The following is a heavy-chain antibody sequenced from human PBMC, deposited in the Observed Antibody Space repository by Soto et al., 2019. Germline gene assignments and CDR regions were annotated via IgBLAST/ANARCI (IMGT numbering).Heavy chain of an antibody. Sequence: VGSLRLSCVASGFTFENYAMSWVRQAPGKGLEWVSAISGSGGTTYYSDSVKGRFTISRDNSKNTVYLQMNDLRVEDAAEYFCAKDSWAIFGVPAGEYYAMDVWGQGTTVTVSS. J-gene: IGHJ6*02. CDR1: GFTFENYA. V-gene: IGHV3-23*01. D-gene: IGHD3-3*01. CDR2: ISGSGGTT. CDR3: AKDSWAIFGVPAGEYYAMDV.